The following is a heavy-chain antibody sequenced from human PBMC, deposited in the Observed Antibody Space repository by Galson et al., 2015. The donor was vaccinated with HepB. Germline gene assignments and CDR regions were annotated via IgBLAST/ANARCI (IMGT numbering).Heavy chain of an antibody. V-gene: IGHV1-46*01. J-gene: IGHJ4*02. Sequence: SVKVSCKASGYTLTNYHFHWVRQAPGQGPEWVGRIFAGGGSTRYAERFQGRVTLTRDSSTSTIYMEVSSLRSDDTAVYYCARDRDYRFDYWGQGTLVTVSS. D-gene: IGHD3-16*02. CDR3: ARDRDYRFDY. CDR2: IFAGGGST. CDR1: GYTLTNYH.